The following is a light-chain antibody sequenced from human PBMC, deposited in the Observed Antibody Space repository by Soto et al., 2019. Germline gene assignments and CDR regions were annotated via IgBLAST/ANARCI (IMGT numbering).Light chain of an antibody. Sequence: QSALTQPASVSGSPGQSITIPCTGTSSDVRDYNYVSWYQQHPGKAPKVLIYEVRNQPSGVSNRFSGSKSGTTASLTISGLPPEDEADYFCSSYTTTYTLIFGGGTKLTVL. J-gene: IGLJ2*01. V-gene: IGLV2-14*01. CDR1: SSDVRDYNY. CDR2: EVR. CDR3: SSYTTTYTLI.